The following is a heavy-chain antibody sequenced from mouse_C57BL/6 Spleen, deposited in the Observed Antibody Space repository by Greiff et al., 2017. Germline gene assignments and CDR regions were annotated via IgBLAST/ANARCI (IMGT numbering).Heavy chain of an antibody. V-gene: IGHV1-82*01. D-gene: IGHD1-1*01. Sequence: QVQLQQSGPELVKPGASVKISCKASGYAFSSSWMNWVKQRPGKGLEWIGRIYPGDGDTNYNRKFKGKATLTADKSSSTAYMQLSSLTSEDSAVYFCARALGSSYYAMDYWGQGTSVTVSS. CDR3: ARALGSSYYAMDY. CDR2: IYPGDGDT. J-gene: IGHJ4*01. CDR1: GYAFSSSW.